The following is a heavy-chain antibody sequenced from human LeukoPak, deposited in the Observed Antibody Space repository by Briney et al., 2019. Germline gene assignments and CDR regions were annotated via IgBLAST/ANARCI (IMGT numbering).Heavy chain of an antibody. Sequence: GGSLRLSCAASGFTFSSYAMHWVRQAPGKGLEWVAVISYDGSNKYYADSVKGRFTISRDNSKNTLYLQMNSLRAEDTAVYYCARERNWYFDLWGRGTLVTVSS. V-gene: IGHV3-30-3*01. CDR1: GFTFSSYA. CDR3: ARERNWYFDL. J-gene: IGHJ2*01. CDR2: ISYDGSNK.